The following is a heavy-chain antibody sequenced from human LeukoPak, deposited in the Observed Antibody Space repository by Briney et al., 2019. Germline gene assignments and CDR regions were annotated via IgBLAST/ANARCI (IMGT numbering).Heavy chain of an antibody. Sequence: ASVKVSCTASGYTFTSYYMHWVRQAPGQGLEWMGIINPSGGSTSYAQKFQGRVTMTRDMSTSTVYMELSSLRSEDTAVYYCARGPRGAAADYWGQGTLVTVSS. CDR2: INPSGGST. CDR3: ARGPRGAAADY. J-gene: IGHJ4*02. V-gene: IGHV1-46*01. D-gene: IGHD6-13*01. CDR1: GYTFTSYY.